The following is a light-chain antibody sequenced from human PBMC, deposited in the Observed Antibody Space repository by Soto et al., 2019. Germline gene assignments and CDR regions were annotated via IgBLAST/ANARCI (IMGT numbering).Light chain of an antibody. J-gene: IGLJ3*02. CDR1: SSNTGAGYN. CDR3: QSYDSSLSGSWV. V-gene: IGLV1-40*01. CDR2: DNR. Sequence: QSVLTQPPSVSGAPGQRVTISCTGSSSNTGAGYNVHWYQQLPGTAPKLLIFDNRHRPSGVPDRFSGSKSGTSASLAITGLQAEDEGDYYCQSYDSSLSGSWVFGGGTKLT.